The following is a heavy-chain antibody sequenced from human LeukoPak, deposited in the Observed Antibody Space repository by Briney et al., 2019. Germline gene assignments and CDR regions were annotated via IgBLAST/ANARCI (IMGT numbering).Heavy chain of an antibody. J-gene: IGHJ3*02. D-gene: IGHD3-10*01. CDR3: ARAGSKFDAFDI. Sequence: SETLSLTCTVSGGSIGSYYWSWIRQPPGEGLEWIGYIYYSGSTNYNPSLKSRVTISVDTSKNQFSLKLSSVTAADTAVYYCARAGSKFDAFDIWGQGTMVTVSS. CDR2: IYYSGST. V-gene: IGHV4-59*01. CDR1: GGSIGSYY.